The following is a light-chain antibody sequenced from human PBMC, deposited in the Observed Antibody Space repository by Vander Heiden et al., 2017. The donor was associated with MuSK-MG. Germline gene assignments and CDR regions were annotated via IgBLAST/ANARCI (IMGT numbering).Light chain of an antibody. V-gene: IGLV3-21*02. Sequence: SYVLTPPPSVSVAPGQQATISCGGINIGIKSVHWYQQKPGQAPVLVVYDDSDRPSGIPERFSGSNSGNTATLTISRVEAGDEADYYCQVWDSSSFYVFGSGTKVTVL. CDR1: NIGIKS. J-gene: IGLJ1*01. CDR2: DDS. CDR3: QVWDSSSFYV.